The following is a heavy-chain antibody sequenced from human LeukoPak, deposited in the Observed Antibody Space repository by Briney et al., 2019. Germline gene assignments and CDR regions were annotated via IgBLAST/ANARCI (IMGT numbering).Heavy chain of an antibody. V-gene: IGHV4-34*01. J-gene: IGHJ4*02. Sequence: SETLSLTCAVSGGSFIDYYGSWIRQSPGKGLEWIAEIKSTGTNKYIGETKHSESTNYHASLKSRVTISADTSKNQFSLKLTSVTAADTAVYYCARVIGSDTRDYYLGYWGQGTLVTVYS. D-gene: IGHD2-2*01. CDR2: TKHSEST. CDR1: GGSFIDYY. CDR3: ARVIGSDTRDYYLGY.